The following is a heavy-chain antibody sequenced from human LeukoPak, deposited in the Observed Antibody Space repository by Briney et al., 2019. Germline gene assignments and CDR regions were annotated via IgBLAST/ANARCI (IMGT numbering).Heavy chain of an antibody. Sequence: PSETLSLTCDVSGDSISSGYYWGWIRHPPGKGLEWIGSIYHSGSTHYNPSLKSRVTISADTSKNQFSLNLKSVTAADTAVYYCARSSSGWFFDYWGQGTLVTVSS. CDR3: ARSSSGWFFDY. V-gene: IGHV4-38-2*01. J-gene: IGHJ4*02. CDR2: IYHSGST. D-gene: IGHD6-19*01. CDR1: GDSISSGYY.